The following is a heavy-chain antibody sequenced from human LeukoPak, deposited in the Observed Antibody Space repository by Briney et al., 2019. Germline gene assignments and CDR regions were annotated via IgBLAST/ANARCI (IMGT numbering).Heavy chain of an antibody. CDR3: ARVYTSTWYLGYLHMDV. Sequence: EGSLRLPCGASGLIFNTYWMSWVRQAPGKGLEWVANIKQDGSEKYYVDSVKGRFTISRDNAKNSLYLQMNSLRVEDTAVYYCARVYTSTWYLGYLHMDVWGKGTTVTVSS. D-gene: IGHD6-13*01. CDR1: GLIFNTYW. CDR2: IKQDGSEK. J-gene: IGHJ6*03. V-gene: IGHV3-7*01.